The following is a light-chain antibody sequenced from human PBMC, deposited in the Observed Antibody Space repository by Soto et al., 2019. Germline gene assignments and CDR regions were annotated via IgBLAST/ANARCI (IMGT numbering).Light chain of an antibody. CDR2: EVS. CDR1: ISDVGDYNY. V-gene: IGLV2-14*01. Sequence: QSVLTQPASVSGSPGQSITISCTGTISDVGDYNYVSWYQQHPDKAPKLLLYEVSNRPSGVSNRFSGSKSGITASLTISGLHAEDEAAYYCSSYRTGNTYVFGSGTKVTVL. J-gene: IGLJ1*01. CDR3: SSYRTGNTYV.